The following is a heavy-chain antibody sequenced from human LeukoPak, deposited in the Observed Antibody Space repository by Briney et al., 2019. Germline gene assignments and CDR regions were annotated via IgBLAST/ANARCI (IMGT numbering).Heavy chain of an antibody. CDR1: GFTFSSYA. Sequence: GGSLRLSCAASGFTFSSYAMSWVRQAPGKGLEWVSAISGSGGSTCYADSVKGRFTISRDNSKNTLYLQMNSLRAEDTAVYYCAKGIQFGRYYFDYWGQGTQVTVSS. D-gene: IGHD5-18*01. J-gene: IGHJ4*02. CDR3: AKGIQFGRYYFDY. V-gene: IGHV3-23*01. CDR2: ISGSGGST.